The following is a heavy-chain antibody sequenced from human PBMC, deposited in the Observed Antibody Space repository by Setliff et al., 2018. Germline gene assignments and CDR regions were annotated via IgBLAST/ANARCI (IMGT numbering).Heavy chain of an antibody. CDR3: ARDKGYDSSGYYFYYYYYMDV. J-gene: IGHJ6*03. V-gene: IGHV1-3*01. CDR1: GYTFINYD. Sequence: ASVKVSCKASGYTFINYDINWVRQATGQGLEWMGWINPGNGNTKYSQKFQGRVTITRDTSASTAYMELSSLRSEDTAVYYCARDKGYDSSGYYFYYYYYMDVWGKGTTVTVSS. CDR2: INPGNGNT. D-gene: IGHD3-22*01.